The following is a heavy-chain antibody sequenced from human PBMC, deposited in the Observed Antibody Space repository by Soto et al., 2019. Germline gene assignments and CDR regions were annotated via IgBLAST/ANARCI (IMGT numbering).Heavy chain of an antibody. CDR1: GLSLSTSGVG. J-gene: IGHJ4*02. CDR3: AHSLTYYYGSGSHNYFDY. D-gene: IGHD3-10*01. CDR2: IYWDDDK. V-gene: IGHV2-5*02. Sequence: QITLKESGPTLVKPTQTLTLTCTFSGLSLSTSGVGVGWIRQPPGKALEWLALIYWDDDKRYSPSLKSRLTITKDTSKNQGVLTMTNMDPVDTATYYCAHSLTYYYGSGSHNYFDYWGQGTLVTVSS.